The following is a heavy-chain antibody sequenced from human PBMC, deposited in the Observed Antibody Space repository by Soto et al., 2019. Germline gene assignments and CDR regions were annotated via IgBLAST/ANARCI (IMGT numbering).Heavy chain of an antibody. CDR1: GYTFTGYY. Sequence: GASVKVSCKASGYTFTGYYMHWVRQAPGQGLEWMGWINPNSGGTNYAQKFQGWVTMTRDTSISTAYMELRRLRSDDTAVYYCARDGEQWLHSYGMDVWGQGTTVTV. J-gene: IGHJ6*02. V-gene: IGHV1-2*04. CDR2: INPNSGGT. CDR3: ARDGEQWLHSYGMDV. D-gene: IGHD6-19*01.